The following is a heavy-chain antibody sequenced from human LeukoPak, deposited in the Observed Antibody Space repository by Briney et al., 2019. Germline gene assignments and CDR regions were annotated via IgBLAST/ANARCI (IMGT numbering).Heavy chain of an antibody. D-gene: IGHD6-13*01. CDR2: IYYSGST. CDR3: ARGGAADGSYYYGMDV. CDR1: GGSISSYY. J-gene: IGHJ6*02. V-gene: IGHV4-59*01. Sequence: SETLSLTCTVSGGSISSYYWSWIRQPPGKGLEGIGYIYYSGSTNYNPSLKSRVTISVDTSKNQFSLKLSSVTAADTAVYYCARGGAADGSYYYGMDVWGQGTTVTVSS.